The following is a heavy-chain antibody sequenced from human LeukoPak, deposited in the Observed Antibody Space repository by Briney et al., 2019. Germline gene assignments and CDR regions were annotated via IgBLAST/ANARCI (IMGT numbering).Heavy chain of an antibody. CDR3: AKDEGRWAARGRFYFDY. CDR2: ISGSGGST. V-gene: IGHV3-23*01. CDR1: GFTFSSYA. Sequence: QPGGSLRLSCAASGFTFSSYAMSWVRQAPGKGLEWVSAISGSGGSTYYADSVKGRFTISRDNSKNTLYLQMNSLRAEDTAVYYCAKDEGRWAARGRFYFDYWGQGTLVTVSS. D-gene: IGHD6-6*01. J-gene: IGHJ4*02.